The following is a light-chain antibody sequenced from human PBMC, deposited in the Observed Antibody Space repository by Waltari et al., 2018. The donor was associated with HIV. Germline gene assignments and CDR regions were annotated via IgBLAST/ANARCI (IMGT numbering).Light chain of an antibody. J-gene: IGKJ5*01. CDR2: KTS. V-gene: IGKV1-5*03. Sequence: DIQMTQSPSTLSVSVGDRVIITCRSSQNVDNWLAWYQQRPGSAPKVIIYKTSTLQTGVPSRFSGSGSGTEFSLTISSLQPDDFATYYCQQYKSFSLTFGQGTRLEIK. CDR3: QQYKSFSLT. CDR1: QNVDNW.